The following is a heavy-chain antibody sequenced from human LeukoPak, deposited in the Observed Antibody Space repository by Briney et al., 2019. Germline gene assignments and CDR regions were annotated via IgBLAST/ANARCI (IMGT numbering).Heavy chain of an antibody. CDR2: MNPNSGNT. CDR3: ARGRSPAGIQGNWFDP. V-gene: IGHV1-8*01. Sequence: ASVKVSCKASGYTFTSYDINWVRQATGQGLEWMGWMNPNSGNTGYAQKFQGRVTMTRNTSISTAYTELSSLRSEDTAVYYCARGRSPAGIQGNWFDPWGQGTLVTVSS. J-gene: IGHJ5*02. D-gene: IGHD2-2*02. CDR1: GYTFTSYD.